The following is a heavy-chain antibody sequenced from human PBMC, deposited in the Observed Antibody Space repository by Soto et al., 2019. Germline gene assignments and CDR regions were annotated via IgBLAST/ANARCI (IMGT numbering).Heavy chain of an antibody. Sequence: EMQLVESGGGLVQPGGSLRLSCVASGLSFRNYWVHWVRQAPGKGLEWVSRINTDGTYTSNADPVKGRLTISRDNAKNTLYLHMNSLRVEDTAVYFCAGFGYDWNGWDWGPGTLVTVSS. CDR1: GLSFRNYW. V-gene: IGHV3-74*01. CDR2: INTDGTYT. CDR3: AGFGYDWNGWD. D-gene: IGHD1-20*01. J-gene: IGHJ4*02.